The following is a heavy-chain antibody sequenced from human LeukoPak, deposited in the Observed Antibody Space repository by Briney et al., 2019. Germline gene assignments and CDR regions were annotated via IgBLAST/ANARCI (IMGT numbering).Heavy chain of an antibody. D-gene: IGHD3-10*02. Sequence: QPGGSMRLSCAASGFIFTDYWTHWVRQAPGKGLEWVAFIRYDGSNKYYADSVKGRFTITRDNSKNTLYLQMNSLRAEDTAVYYCAKDYGMFRGDLPDYWGQGTLVTVSS. CDR1: GFIFTDYW. CDR2: IRYDGSNK. CDR3: AKDYGMFRGDLPDY. J-gene: IGHJ4*02. V-gene: IGHV3-30*02.